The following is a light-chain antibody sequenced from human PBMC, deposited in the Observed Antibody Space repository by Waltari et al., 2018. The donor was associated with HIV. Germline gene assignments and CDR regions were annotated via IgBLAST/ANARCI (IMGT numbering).Light chain of an antibody. CDR1: SCSVASNY. J-gene: IGLJ2*01. Sequence: NFMLTQPHSVSESPGKTVTISCTRSSCSVASNYVQWYQQRPGSSPTTVIYEDNQRPSGVPDRFSGSIDSSSNSASLTISGLKTEDEADYYCQSYDSRNHVVFGGGTKLTVL. V-gene: IGLV6-57*01. CDR3: QSYDSRNHVV. CDR2: EDN.